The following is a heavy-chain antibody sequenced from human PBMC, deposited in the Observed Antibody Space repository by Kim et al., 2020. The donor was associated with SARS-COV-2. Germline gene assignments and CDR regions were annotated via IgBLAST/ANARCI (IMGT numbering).Heavy chain of an antibody. CDR1: GYTLTELS. Sequence: ASVKVSCKVSGYTLTELSMHWVRQAPGKGLEWTGGFDPEDGETIYAQKFQGRVTMTEDTSTDTADMELSSLRSEDTAVYYCATQGVVTAIYFGYWGQVTLVTVSS. D-gene: IGHD2-21*02. CDR2: FDPEDGET. V-gene: IGHV1-24*01. J-gene: IGHJ4*02. CDR3: ATQGVVTAIYFGY.